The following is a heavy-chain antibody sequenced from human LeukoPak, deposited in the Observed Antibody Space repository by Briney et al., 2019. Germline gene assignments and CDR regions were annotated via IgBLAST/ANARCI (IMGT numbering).Heavy chain of an antibody. Sequence: GGSLRLSCVASGFNFNNYNMNWVRQAPGKGLEWVSYITLSSSTIYYADSVKGRFTISRDNAKNSVYLQMDSLRAEDTAVYYCAREPSYTSSWYTSCDYWGQGTLVTVSS. D-gene: IGHD6-13*01. J-gene: IGHJ4*02. V-gene: IGHV3-48*01. CDR1: GFNFNNYN. CDR3: AREPSYTSSWYTSCDY. CDR2: ITLSSSTI.